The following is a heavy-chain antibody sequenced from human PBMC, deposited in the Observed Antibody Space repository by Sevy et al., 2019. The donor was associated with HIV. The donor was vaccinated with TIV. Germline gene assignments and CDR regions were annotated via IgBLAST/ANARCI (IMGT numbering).Heavy chain of an antibody. CDR1: GFTFDDYA. Sequence: GGSLRLSCAASGFTFDDYAMHWVRQAPAKGLEWVSGISWNSGSIGYADPVKGRFTISRDNAKNSLYLQMNSLRAEDTALYYCAKDSGSSLRRGGSDYWGQGTLVTVSS. CDR2: ISWNSGSI. J-gene: IGHJ4*02. D-gene: IGHD6-6*01. V-gene: IGHV3-9*01. CDR3: AKDSGSSLRRGGSDY.